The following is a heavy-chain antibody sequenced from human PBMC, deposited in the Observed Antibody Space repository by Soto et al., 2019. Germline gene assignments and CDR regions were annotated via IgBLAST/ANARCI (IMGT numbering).Heavy chain of an antibody. CDR3: AKDSGFEITD. CDR2: LSESGETT. V-gene: IGHV3-23*01. D-gene: IGHD3-10*01. CDR1: GFTFSSSG. Sequence: EVQLLESGGGLVQPGGSLRLSCAASGFTFSSSGMSWVRQAPGRGLEWISVLSESGETTYYADSVKGRFPISRDTSKSTLYLQMNSLRVADTAVYYCAKDSGFEITDWGQGTLVTVSS. J-gene: IGHJ4*02.